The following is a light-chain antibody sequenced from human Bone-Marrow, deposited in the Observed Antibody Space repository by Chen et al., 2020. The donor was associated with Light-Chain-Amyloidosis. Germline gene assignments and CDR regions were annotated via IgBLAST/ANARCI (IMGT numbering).Light chain of an antibody. V-gene: IGLV3-25*03. CDR2: RDT. Sequence: SYELTQPPSGSVSPGQTARTTCSGDDCPTKYAYWYQQKPGQAPVLVIHRDTERPSGISERFSGSSSGTTATLTISGVQAEDEADYHCQSADSSGTYEVIFGGGTKLTVL. CDR3: QSADSSGTYEVI. CDR1: DCPTKY. J-gene: IGLJ2*01.